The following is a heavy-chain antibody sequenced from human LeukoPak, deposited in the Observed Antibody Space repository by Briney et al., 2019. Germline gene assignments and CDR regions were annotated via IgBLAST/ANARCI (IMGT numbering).Heavy chain of an antibody. CDR3: ARIDYYDSSGYYDDAFDI. CDR1: GGSFSGYY. J-gene: IGHJ3*02. CDR2: INHSGST. D-gene: IGHD3-22*01. Sequence: SETLSLTCAVYGGSFSGYYWSWIRQPPRKGLEWIGGINHSGSTNYNPSLKSRVTISVDTSKNQFSLKLSSVTAADTAVYYCARIDYYDSSGYYDDAFDIWGQGTMVTVSS. V-gene: IGHV4-34*01.